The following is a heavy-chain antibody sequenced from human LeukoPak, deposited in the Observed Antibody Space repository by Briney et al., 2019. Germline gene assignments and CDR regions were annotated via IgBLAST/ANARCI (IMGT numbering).Heavy chain of an antibody. CDR3: ARRPYSGSPNWFDP. D-gene: IGHD1-26*01. Sequence: GESLKISCEVSGHRFTNHWIGWVRQMPGKGLEWMGIINLGDSDTKYSPSFQGQVTNSLDKSISTAYLQWRSLKASDTAMYYCARRPYSGSPNWFDPWGQGTLVTVSS. CDR1: GHRFTNHW. CDR2: INLGDSDT. J-gene: IGHJ5*02. V-gene: IGHV5-51*01.